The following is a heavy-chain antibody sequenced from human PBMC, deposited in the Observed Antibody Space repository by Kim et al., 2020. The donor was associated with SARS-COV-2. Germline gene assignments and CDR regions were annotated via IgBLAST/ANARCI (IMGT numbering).Heavy chain of an antibody. CDR3: ARHRHYDSSGCFDY. V-gene: IGHV4-39*01. D-gene: IGHD3-22*01. CDR1: GGSISSSSYY. Sequence: SETLSLTCTVSGGSISSSSYYWGWIRQPPGKGLEWIGSIYYSGSTYYNPSLKSRVTISVDTSKNQFSLKLSSVTAADTAVYYCARHRHYDSSGCFDYWGQGTLVTVSS. J-gene: IGHJ4*02. CDR2: IYYSGST.